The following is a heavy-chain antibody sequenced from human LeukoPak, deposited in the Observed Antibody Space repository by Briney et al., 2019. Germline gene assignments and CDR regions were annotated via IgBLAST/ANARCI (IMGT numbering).Heavy chain of an antibody. CDR2: ISGSGIST. D-gene: IGHD1-26*01. CDR1: GFTFSSYG. J-gene: IGHJ4*02. CDR3: ARRPDSGSYYVDY. Sequence: GGSLRLSCAASGFTFSSYGMSWVRQAPGKGLEWVSTISGSGISTYYADSVKGRFTISRDNSKNTLYLQMGSLRAEDMAVYYCARRPDSGSYYVDYWGQGTLVTVSS. V-gene: IGHV3-23*01.